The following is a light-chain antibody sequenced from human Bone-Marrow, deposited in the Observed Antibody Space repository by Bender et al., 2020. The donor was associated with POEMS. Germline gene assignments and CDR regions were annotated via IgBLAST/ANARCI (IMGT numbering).Light chain of an antibody. J-gene: IGLJ2*01. CDR3: SSYAGSNNLV. V-gene: IGLV2-14*01. CDR2: EVN. Sequence: QSALTQPASVSGSPGQSITISCTGTSSDVGGYDYVSWYQQHPGKVPKLIIYEVNYRPSGVSNRFSGSKSGNTASLTVSGLQAEDEADYYCSSYAGSNNLVFGGGTKLTVL. CDR1: SSDVGGYDY.